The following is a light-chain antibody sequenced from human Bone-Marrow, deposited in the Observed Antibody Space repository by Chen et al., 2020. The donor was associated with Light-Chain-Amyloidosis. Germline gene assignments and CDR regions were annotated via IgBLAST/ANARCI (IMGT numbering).Light chain of an antibody. Sequence: QSALTQPASVSGSPGQAITISCTGTSNDVGDDNHVSWYQQHPDKAPKLMIYEVTNRPSWFPDRFSSSKSDNTASLTIAGLQTEDEADYFCSSNTITNTLVFGSGTRVTVL. CDR2: EVT. V-gene: IGLV2-14*01. J-gene: IGLJ1*01. CDR1: SNDVGDDNH. CDR3: SSNTITNTLV.